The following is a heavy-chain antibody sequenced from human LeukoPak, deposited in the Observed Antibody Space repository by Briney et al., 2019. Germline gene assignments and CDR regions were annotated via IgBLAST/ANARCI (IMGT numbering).Heavy chain of an antibody. V-gene: IGHV4-38-2*02. J-gene: IGHJ4*02. D-gene: IGHD3-10*01. CDR3: AREKQTAGSDY. CDR2: IYHSGST. CDR1: GYSISSGYY. Sequence: SETLSLTCTVSGYSISSGYYWGWIRQPPGKGLEWIGSIYHSGSTYYNPSLKSRVTISADTSKNQFSLKLNSVTAADTAVYYCAREKQTAGSDYWGQGTLVTVSS.